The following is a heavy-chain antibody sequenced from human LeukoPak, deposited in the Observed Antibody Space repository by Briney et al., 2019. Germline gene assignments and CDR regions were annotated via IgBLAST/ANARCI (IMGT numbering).Heavy chain of an antibody. Sequence: SETLSLTCTVSGGSISSYYWSWIRQPPGKGLEWIGYIYYSGSTNYNPSLKSRVTISVDTSKNQFSLKLSSVTAADTAVYYCARFIMITFGGVIVKKDAFDIWGQGTMVTVSS. D-gene: IGHD3-16*02. J-gene: IGHJ3*02. V-gene: IGHV4-59*12. CDR2: IYYSGST. CDR3: ARFIMITFGGVIVKKDAFDI. CDR1: GGSISSYY.